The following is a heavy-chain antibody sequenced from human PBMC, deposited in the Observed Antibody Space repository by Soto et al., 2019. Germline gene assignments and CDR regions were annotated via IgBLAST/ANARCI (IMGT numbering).Heavy chain of an antibody. D-gene: IGHD3-16*02. Sequence: GGSLRLSCAASGFTFSSYAMSWVRQAPGKGLEWVSAISGSGGSTYYADSVKGRFTISRDNSKNTLYLQMNSLRAEDTAVYYCAKTHDYVWGSYPSDYWGQGTLVTVSS. CDR2: ISGSGGST. J-gene: IGHJ4*02. CDR3: AKTHDYVWGSYPSDY. CDR1: GFTFSSYA. V-gene: IGHV3-23*01.